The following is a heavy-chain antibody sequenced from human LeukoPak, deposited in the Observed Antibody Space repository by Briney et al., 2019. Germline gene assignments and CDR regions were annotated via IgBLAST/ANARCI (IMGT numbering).Heavy chain of an antibody. J-gene: IGHJ5*02. Sequence: SETLSLTCAVYGGSFSDYFWSWIRQPPGKGLEWIGEINHSGTTNYNPSLKSRVTISIDTSANQFSLKLSSVTAADTAVYYCARMTRFGDFSWGQGTLVTVSS. CDR3: ARMTRFGDFS. D-gene: IGHD3-10*01. CDR2: INHSGTT. V-gene: IGHV4-34*01. CDR1: GGSFSDYF.